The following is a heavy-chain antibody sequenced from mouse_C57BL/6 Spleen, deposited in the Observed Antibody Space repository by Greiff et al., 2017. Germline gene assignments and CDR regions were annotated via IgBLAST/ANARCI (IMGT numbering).Heavy chain of an antibody. Sequence: QVQLQQSGAELVRPGASVKLSCKASGYTFTDYYINWVKQRPGQGLEWIARVYPGSGNTYYNEKFKGKATLTAEKSSSTAYMQLSSLTSEDSAVYVCARWGSFDYWGQGTTLTVSS. CDR1: GYTFTDYY. CDR3: ARWGSFDY. V-gene: IGHV1-76*01. CDR2: VYPGSGNT. J-gene: IGHJ2*01.